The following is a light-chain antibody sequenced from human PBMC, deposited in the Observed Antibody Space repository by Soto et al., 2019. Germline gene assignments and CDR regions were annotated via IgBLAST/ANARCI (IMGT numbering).Light chain of an antibody. V-gene: IGLV2-8*01. Sequence: QSALTQPPSASGSPGQSVTISCTGTSSDVGGNNYVSWYQQHPGKARTLILYEVSKRPPGVPDRFSRSKSGNTASLTVSGVHAEDEADYFCSSYAGSNTVFGTGTKLTVL. J-gene: IGLJ1*01. CDR1: SSDVGGNNY. CDR2: EVS. CDR3: SSYAGSNTV.